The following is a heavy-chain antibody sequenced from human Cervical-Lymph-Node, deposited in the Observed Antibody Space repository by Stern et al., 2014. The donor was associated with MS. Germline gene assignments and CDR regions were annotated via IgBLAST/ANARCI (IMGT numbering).Heavy chain of an antibody. J-gene: IGHJ5*02. CDR2: IFPVFGTP. CDR1: AGTFSKFP. V-gene: IGHV1-69*01. D-gene: IGHD6-13*01. CDR3: ALSSETSDRWYSLGYDL. Sequence: VQMVESGAEVTKPGSSAKVSCKASAGTFSKFPSSWVRQAPGQGLEWMGGIFPVFGTPTYAQEFRGRVKITADVSTSTVYMELSSLRSDDTAVYYCALSSETSDRWYSLGYDLWGQGTLVTVSS.